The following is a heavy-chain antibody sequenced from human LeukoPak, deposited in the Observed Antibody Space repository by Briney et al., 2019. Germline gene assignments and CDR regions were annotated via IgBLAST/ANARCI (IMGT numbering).Heavy chain of an antibody. CDR2: ISSSSSTI. D-gene: IGHD3-10*01. CDR1: RFTFSSYS. V-gene: IGHV3-48*02. Sequence: GGSLRLSCAASRFTFSSYSMNWVRQAPGKGLEWVSYISSSSSTIYYADSVKGRFTISRDNAKNSLYLQMNSLRDEDTAVYYCARDLVLWFGELPLDYWGQGTLVTVSS. CDR3: ARDLVLWFGELPLDY. J-gene: IGHJ4*02.